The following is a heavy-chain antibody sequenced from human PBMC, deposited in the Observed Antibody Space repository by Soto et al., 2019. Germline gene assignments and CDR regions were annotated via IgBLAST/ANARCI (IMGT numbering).Heavy chain of an antibody. Sequence: SETLSLTCTVSGGSISSSSYYWGWIRQPPGKGLEWIGSIYYSGSTYYNPSLKSRVTISVDTSKNQFSLKLSSVTAADTAVYYCARRATYYYGSGSYYVPFDYWGQGTLVTVSS. CDR1: GGSISSSSYY. CDR2: IYYSGST. V-gene: IGHV4-39*01. D-gene: IGHD3-10*01. CDR3: ARRATYYYGSGSYYVPFDY. J-gene: IGHJ4*02.